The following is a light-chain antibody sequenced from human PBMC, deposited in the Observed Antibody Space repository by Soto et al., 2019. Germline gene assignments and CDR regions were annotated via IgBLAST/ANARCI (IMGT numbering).Light chain of an antibody. CDR1: QDVSKY. J-gene: IGKJ1*01. V-gene: IGKV3-11*01. CDR2: DAS. Sequence: ELVLTQSPVTLSLSPGERATLSCRASQDVSKYIGWYQQKPGQAPRLLIYDASNRATGIPARFSGSGSGTDFTLTISSLEPEDFAVYYCQQGGRIGQGTKVEI. CDR3: QQGGR.